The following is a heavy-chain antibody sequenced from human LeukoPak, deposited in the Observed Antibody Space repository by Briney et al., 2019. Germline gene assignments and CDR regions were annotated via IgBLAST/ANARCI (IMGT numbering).Heavy chain of an antibody. J-gene: IGHJ4*02. CDR3: AKCYYDGRDSAFGD. D-gene: IGHD1-26*01. CDR2: IRYDESQK. Sequence: GGSLRLSCAASGFTLEGFGMHWVRQAPGKGLEWVAFIRYDESQKLYIDSVKGRFSISRDTSKNVLYLQMNSLRAGDTAVYYCAKCYYDGRDSAFGDWGQGTLVTVSS. CDR1: GFTLEGFG. V-gene: IGHV3-30*02.